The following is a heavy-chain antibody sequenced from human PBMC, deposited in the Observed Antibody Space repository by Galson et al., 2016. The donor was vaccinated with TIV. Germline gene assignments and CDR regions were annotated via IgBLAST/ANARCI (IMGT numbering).Heavy chain of an antibody. J-gene: IGHJ6*02. CDR1: GYPFTAYY. V-gene: IGHV1-2*02. D-gene: IGHD5-18*01. CDR3: ARGFNYGFDFYYGMDV. CDR2: INPNGDDT. Sequence: SVKVSCKASGYPFTAYYIHWVRQAPGQGPEWMGWINPNGDDTNYAQRSQGRVSMTRDTSISTAYMELSRLRSDDTAVFFCARGFNYGFDFYYGMDVWGQGTTVTVSS.